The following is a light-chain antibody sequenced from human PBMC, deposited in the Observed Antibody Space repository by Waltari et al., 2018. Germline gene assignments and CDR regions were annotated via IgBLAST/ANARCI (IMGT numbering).Light chain of an antibody. J-gene: IGLJ3*02. Sequence: QSALTQPPSASGSPGQSVTISCTGTSSDDGVYTSFSCYQQPPGKSPKLLIFEFTNRPSGVPDRFAGSKSGDMASLTVSGLQADEEADYFCSAYVGSEVVFGEGTKLTVL. CDR3: SAYVGSEVV. CDR2: EFT. CDR1: SSDDGVYTS. V-gene: IGLV2-8*01.